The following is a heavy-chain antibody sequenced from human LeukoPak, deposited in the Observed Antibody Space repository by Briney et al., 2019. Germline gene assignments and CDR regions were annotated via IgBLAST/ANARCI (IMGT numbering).Heavy chain of an antibody. CDR1: GGSISSHY. V-gene: IGHV4-59*11. D-gene: IGHD4-11*01. CDR3: ARVRGNYFPDY. J-gene: IGHJ4*02. CDR2: IYYTGST. Sequence: SETPSLTCTVSGGSISSHYWSWIRQPPGKGLEWIRYIYYTGSTNYNPSLKSRVTISVDTSKNQFSLKLSSVTAADTAVYYCARVRGNYFPDYWGQGTLVTVSS.